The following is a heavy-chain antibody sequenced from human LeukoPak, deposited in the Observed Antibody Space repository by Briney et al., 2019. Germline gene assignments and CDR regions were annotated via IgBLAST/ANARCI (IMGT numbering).Heavy chain of an antibody. V-gene: IGHV4-39*07. J-gene: IGHJ4*02. CDR3: AREVRIVAFFDY. CDR1: GGSLSSSSYY. D-gene: IGHD1-26*01. CDR2: ISYSGST. Sequence: PSETLSLTCTVSGGSLSSSSYYWGWIRQPPGRGLEWLGSISYSGSTYYNSSLKSRVTISVDTSKNQFSLKLSSVTAADTAVYYCAREVRIVAFFDYWGQGTLVTVSS.